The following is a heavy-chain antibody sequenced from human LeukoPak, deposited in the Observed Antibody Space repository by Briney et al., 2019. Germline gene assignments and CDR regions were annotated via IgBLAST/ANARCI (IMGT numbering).Heavy chain of an antibody. CDR1: GGSFSGYY. J-gene: IGHJ4*02. Sequence: PSETLSLTCAVYGGSFSGYYWSWIRQPPGKGLEWIGEINHSGSTNYNPSLKSRVTISVDTSKNQFSLKLSSVTAADTAVYYCARRVRGYGEYYFDYWGQGTLVTVSS. CDR2: INHSGST. D-gene: IGHD5-12*01. CDR3: ARRVRGYGEYYFDY. V-gene: IGHV4-34*01.